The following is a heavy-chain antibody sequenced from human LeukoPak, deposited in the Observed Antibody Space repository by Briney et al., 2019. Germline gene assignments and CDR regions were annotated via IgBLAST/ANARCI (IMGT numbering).Heavy chain of an antibody. CDR3: ASTEYDFWSGPKVDAFDI. Sequence: SETLSLTCTVSGGSISSYYWSWIRQPPGKGLEWIGYIYYSGSTNYNPSLKSRVTISVDTSKNQFSLKLSSVTAADTAAYYCASTEYDFWSGPKVDAFDIWGQGTMVTVSS. J-gene: IGHJ3*02. D-gene: IGHD3-3*01. V-gene: IGHV4-59*01. CDR1: GGSISSYY. CDR2: IYYSGST.